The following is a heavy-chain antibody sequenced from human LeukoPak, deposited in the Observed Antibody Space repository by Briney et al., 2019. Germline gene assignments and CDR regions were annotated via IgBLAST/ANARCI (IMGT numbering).Heavy chain of an antibody. V-gene: IGHV3-30-3*01. CDR2: ISYDGSNK. CDR1: RFTFSTYA. CDR3: ARRIVGQAPDY. J-gene: IGHJ4*02. D-gene: IGHD1-26*01. Sequence: GGSLRLSCAASRFTFSTYAMHWVRRAPGKGLEWVALISYDGSNKYYADSVKGRFTISRDNSKNTLYLQMSSLRAEDTAVYYCARRIVGQAPDYWGQGTLVTVSS.